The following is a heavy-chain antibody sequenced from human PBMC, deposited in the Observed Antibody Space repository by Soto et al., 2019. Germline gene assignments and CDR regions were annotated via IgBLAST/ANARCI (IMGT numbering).Heavy chain of an antibody. CDR3: ARGRTSSPTPGDY. CDR2: IYYSGST. Sequence: SETLSLTCTVSGGSISSGGYYWSWIRQHPGKGLEWIGYIYYSGSTYYNQSLKSRVTISVDTSKNQFSQKLSSVTAADTAVYYCARGRTSSPTPGDYWGQGTLVTVSS. V-gene: IGHV4-31*03. CDR1: GGSISSGGYY. J-gene: IGHJ4*02. D-gene: IGHD2-2*01.